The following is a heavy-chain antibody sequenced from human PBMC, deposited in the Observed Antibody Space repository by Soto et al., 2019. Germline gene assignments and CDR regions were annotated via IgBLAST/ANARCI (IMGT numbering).Heavy chain of an antibody. CDR3: ARAPQALGASYFDY. CDR1: GLTFSSYA. D-gene: IGHD3-16*01. V-gene: IGHV3-30-3*01. Sequence: QVQLVESGGGVVQSGRSVRLSCAASGLTFSSYAMHWVRQAPGKGLEWVAVISYDGSNKYYADSVKGRFTISRDNSKNTLYLQMNSLRAEDTAVYYCARAPQALGASYFDYWGQGTLVTVSS. J-gene: IGHJ4*02. CDR2: ISYDGSNK.